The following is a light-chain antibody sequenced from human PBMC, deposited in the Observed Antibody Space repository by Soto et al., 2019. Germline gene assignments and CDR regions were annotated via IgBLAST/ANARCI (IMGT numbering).Light chain of an antibody. CDR3: CSYTNRATYV. Sequence: QSALAQPASVSGSPGQSTTISCTGTSSDVGRYNYVSWYQQHPGKAPKLMIHEVSYRPSGVSSRFSGSKSGNTASLTISGLQAEDEAEYHCCSYTNRATYVFGTGTKSPS. J-gene: IGLJ1*01. V-gene: IGLV2-14*01. CDR1: SSDVGRYNY. CDR2: EVS.